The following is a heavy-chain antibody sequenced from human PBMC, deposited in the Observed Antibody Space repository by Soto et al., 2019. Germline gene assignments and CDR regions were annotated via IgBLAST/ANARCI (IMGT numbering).Heavy chain of an antibody. V-gene: IGHV3-21*01. CDR2: ISSSSSYI. J-gene: IGHJ5*02. D-gene: IGHD5-12*01. CDR3: ARDRYSGYGGFDP. Sequence: EVQLVESGGGLVKPGGSLRLSCAASGFTFSSYSMNWVRQAPGKGLEWVSSISSSSSYIYYADSVKGRVTISRDNAKNSLYLQMNSLRAEDTAVYYCARDRYSGYGGFDPWGQGTLVTVSS. CDR1: GFTFSSYS.